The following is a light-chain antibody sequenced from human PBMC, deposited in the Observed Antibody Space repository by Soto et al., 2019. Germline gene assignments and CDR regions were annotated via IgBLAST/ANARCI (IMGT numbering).Light chain of an antibody. CDR2: WAS. V-gene: IGKV4-1*01. CDR1: QSLLYSSNNKNY. Sequence: IVMTQSPDSLAVSLGERATINCKSSQSLLYSSNNKNYLAWFQHKPGQPPKLLLYWASTRESGVPDRFSGSGSGTDSTLTISSLQAEDVAVYYCQQYYSNPELTFGGGTKVDIK. J-gene: IGKJ4*01. CDR3: QQYYSNPELT.